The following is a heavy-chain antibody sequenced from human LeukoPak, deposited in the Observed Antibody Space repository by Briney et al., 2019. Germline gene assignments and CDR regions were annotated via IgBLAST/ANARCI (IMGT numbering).Heavy chain of an antibody. CDR1: GGSISSGSYY. CDR3: ARDSSHYYDSSGSVAVAFDI. CDR2: IYYSGST. V-gene: IGHV4-61*10. J-gene: IGHJ3*02. D-gene: IGHD3-22*01. Sequence: SETLSLTCTVSGGSISSGSYYWSWIRQPAGKGLEWIGYIYYSGSTNYNPSLKSRVTISVDTSKNQFSLKLSSVTAADTAVYYCARDSSHYYDSSGSVAVAFDIWGQGTMVTVSS.